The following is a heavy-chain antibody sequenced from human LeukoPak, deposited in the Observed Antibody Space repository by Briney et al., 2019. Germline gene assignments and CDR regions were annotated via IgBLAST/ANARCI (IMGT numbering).Heavy chain of an antibody. D-gene: IGHD3-10*01. CDR2: INSDGSST. CDR3: TYGSGSYFGY. CDR1: GFTFSSYW. V-gene: IGHV3-74*01. Sequence: GGSLRLSCAASGFTFSSYWMHWVRQAPAKGLVWVSRINSDGSSTSYADSVKGRFTISRDNAKNTLYLQMNSLRAEDTAVYYCTYGSGSYFGYWGQGTLVTVSS. J-gene: IGHJ4*02.